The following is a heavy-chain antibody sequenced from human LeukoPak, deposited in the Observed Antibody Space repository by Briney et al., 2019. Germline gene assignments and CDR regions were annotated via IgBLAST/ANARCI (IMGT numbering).Heavy chain of an antibody. Sequence: GGSLRLSCAASGFTFRSYIMNWGRQAPGKGLEWVSSIRSSSSDIYHAASVRGRSTISRDNHNHPLYLQMNSLRAEDTAVYYCPSDVGLSSSYFDWGPGTLVPVSS. D-gene: IGHD6-13*01. CDR2: IRSSSSDI. V-gene: IGHV3-21*01. CDR1: GFTFRSYI. CDR3: PSDVGLSSSYFD. J-gene: IGHJ4*02.